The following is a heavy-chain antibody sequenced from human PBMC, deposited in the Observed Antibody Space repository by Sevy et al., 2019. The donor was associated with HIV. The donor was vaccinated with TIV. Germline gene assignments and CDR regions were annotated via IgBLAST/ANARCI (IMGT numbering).Heavy chain of an antibody. V-gene: IGHV3-74*01. D-gene: IGHD6-19*01. CDR1: GFTFSSHW. Sequence: GGSLRLSCAASGFTFSSHWMHWVRQAPGKGLVWVSRLNGDGSSASYADFVMGRFTISRDNGKNTVYLQISSLTADDTAVYYCTRGRSGTYGWFDPWGQGTLVIVSS. CDR2: LNGDGSSA. J-gene: IGHJ5*02. CDR3: TRGRSGTYGWFDP.